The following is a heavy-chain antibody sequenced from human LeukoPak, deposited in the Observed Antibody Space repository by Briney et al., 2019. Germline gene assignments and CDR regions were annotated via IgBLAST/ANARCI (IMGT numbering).Heavy chain of an antibody. CDR3: AKDIRFLEWLLDY. CDR2: ISSSGTTL. Sequence: GGSLRLSCAASGFTFSTYNMDWVRQAPGKGLEWLSYISSSGTTLYYADSVKGRFTISRDNAKNSLYLQMNSLRAEDTAVYYCAKDIRFLEWLLDYWGQGTLVTVSS. V-gene: IGHV3-48*01. J-gene: IGHJ4*02. D-gene: IGHD3-3*01. CDR1: GFTFSTYN.